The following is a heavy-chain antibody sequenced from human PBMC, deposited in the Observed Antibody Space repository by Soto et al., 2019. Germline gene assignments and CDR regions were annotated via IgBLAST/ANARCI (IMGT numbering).Heavy chain of an antibody. CDR1: GGSFSGYY. J-gene: IGHJ6*02. D-gene: IGHD3-22*01. CDR2: INHSGST. CDR3: ARAKSMIVVVIARYGMDV. V-gene: IGHV4-34*01. Sequence: QVQLQQWGAGLLKPSETLSLTCAVYGGSFSGYYWSWIRQPPGKGLEWIGEINHSGSTNYNPSLKSRVTISVDTPKNQFSLTLSSVTAADTAVYYCARAKSMIVVVIARYGMDVWGQGTTVTVSS.